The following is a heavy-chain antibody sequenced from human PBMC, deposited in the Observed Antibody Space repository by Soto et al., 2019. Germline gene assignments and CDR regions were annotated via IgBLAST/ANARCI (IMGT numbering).Heavy chain of an antibody. CDR3: ARGPPDLYGDDWFDP. CDR1: GYTFTSYG. D-gene: IGHD4-17*01. J-gene: IGHJ5*02. V-gene: IGHV1-18*01. CDR2: ISAYNGNT. Sequence: GASVKVCCKASGYTFTSYGISWVRQAPGQGLEWMGWISAYNGNTNYAQKLQGRVTMTTDTSTSTAYMELRSLRSDDTAVYYCARGPPDLYGDDWFDPWGQGTLVTVSS.